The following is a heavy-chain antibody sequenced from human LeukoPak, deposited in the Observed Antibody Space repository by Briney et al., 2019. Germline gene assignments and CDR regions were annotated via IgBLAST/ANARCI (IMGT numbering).Heavy chain of an antibody. CDR1: GFTFSSYS. D-gene: IGHD5-18*01. V-gene: IGHV3-21*01. Sequence: GGSLRLSCAASGFTFSSYSMNWVRQAPGKGLEWVSSISSSSSYIYYADSVKGRFTISRDNAKNSLYLQMNSLRAEDTAVYYCARDQMSVVQLFYYYYMDVWGKGTTVTVSS. CDR3: ARDQMSVVQLFYYYYMDV. CDR2: ISSSSSYI. J-gene: IGHJ6*03.